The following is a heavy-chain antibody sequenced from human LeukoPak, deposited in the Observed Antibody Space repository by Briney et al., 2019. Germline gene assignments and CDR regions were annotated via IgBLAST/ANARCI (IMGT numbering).Heavy chain of an antibody. CDR2: INPSGGST. Sequence: GASVKVSCKASGYTFTSYYMHWVRQAPGQGLEWMGIINPSGGSTSYAQKFQGRVTMTRDTSISTAYMELSRLRSDDTAVYYCARVRSSSWSSFDYWGQGTLVTVSS. D-gene: IGHD6-13*01. J-gene: IGHJ4*02. V-gene: IGHV1-46*01. CDR3: ARVRSSSWSSFDY. CDR1: GYTFTSYY.